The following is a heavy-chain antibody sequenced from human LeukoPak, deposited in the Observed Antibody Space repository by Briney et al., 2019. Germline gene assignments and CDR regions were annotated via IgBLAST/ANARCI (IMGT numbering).Heavy chain of an antibody. CDR1: GFTFNDYA. CDR2: ISDTGAGT. D-gene: IGHD1-14*01. CDR3: ARNQWELTD. J-gene: IGHJ4*02. V-gene: IGHV3-23*01. Sequence: GGSLRLSCAASGFTFNDYAMTWVRQAPGKGLEWVSSISDTGAGTYYADTVKGRFTISRDNSKNTLFLQMNSLRAEDTAVYSCARNQWELTDWGQGTLVTVSS.